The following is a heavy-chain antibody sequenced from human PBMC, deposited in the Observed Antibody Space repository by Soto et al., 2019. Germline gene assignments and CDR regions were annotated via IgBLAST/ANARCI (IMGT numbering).Heavy chain of an antibody. J-gene: IGHJ4*02. V-gene: IGHV4-59*01. CDR2: IYYSGST. D-gene: IGHD3-3*01. Sequence: PSETLSLTCTVSGGSISSYYWSWIRQPPGKGLEWIGYIYYSGSTNYNPSLKSRVTISVDTSKNQFSLKLSSVTAADTAVYYCAYYDFWSGSYFDYWGQGTLVTVSS. CDR3: AYYDFWSGSYFDY. CDR1: GGSISSYY.